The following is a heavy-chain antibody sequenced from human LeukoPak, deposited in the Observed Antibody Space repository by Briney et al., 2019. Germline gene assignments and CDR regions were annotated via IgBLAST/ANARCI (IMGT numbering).Heavy chain of an antibody. D-gene: IGHD3-22*01. V-gene: IGHV3-11*01. CDR3: AKGSSGYYYTY. CDR1: RFTFSDYC. J-gene: IGHJ4*02. CDR2: ISSSGSTI. Sequence: GGSLRLSCAASRFTFSDYCMSWIRQAPGKGLEWVSYISSSGSTINYADSVKGRFTISRDNAKNSLYLQMNSLRAEDTAVYYCAKGSSGYYYTYWGQGTLVTVSS.